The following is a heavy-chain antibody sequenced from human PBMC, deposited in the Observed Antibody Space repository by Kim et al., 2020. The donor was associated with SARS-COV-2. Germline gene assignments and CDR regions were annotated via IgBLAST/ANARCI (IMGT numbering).Heavy chain of an antibody. J-gene: IGHJ4*02. CDR3: ARSITIFGVVITFDY. CDR1: GGSISSSNW. CDR2: IYHSGST. D-gene: IGHD3-3*01. V-gene: IGHV4-4*02. Sequence: SETLSLTCAVSGGSISSSNWWSWVRQPPGKGLEWIGEIYHSGSTNYNPSLKSRVTISVDKSKNQFSLKLSSVTAADTAVYYCARSITIFGVVITFDYWGQGTLVIVSS.